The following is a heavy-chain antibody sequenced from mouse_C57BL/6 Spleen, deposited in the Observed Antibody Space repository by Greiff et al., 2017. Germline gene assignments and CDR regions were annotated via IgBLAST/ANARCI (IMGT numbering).Heavy chain of an antibody. V-gene: IGHV1-15*01. CDR2: IDPETGGT. CDR1: GYTFTDYE. D-gene: IGHD1-1*01. CDR3: TRQDFIYYYGSSYGY. J-gene: IGHJ2*01. Sequence: QVQLQQSGAELVRPGASVTLSCKASGYTFTDYEMHWVKQTPVHGLEWIGAIDPETGGTAYNQKFKGKAILTADKSSSTAYMELRSLTSEDSAVYYCTRQDFIYYYGSSYGYWGQGTTLTVSS.